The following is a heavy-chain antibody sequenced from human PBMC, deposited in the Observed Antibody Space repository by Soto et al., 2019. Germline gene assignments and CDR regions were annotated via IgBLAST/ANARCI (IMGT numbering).Heavy chain of an antibody. CDR3: ARDKYGGYSFYRMDV. J-gene: IGHJ6*02. CDR1: GGSISSSNW. D-gene: IGHD6-13*01. V-gene: IGHV4-4*02. Sequence: SETLSLTCAVSGGSISSSNWWSWVRQPPGKGLEWIGEIYHSGSTNYNPSLKSRVTISVDKSKNQFSLKLSSLNAADTAVYYCARDKYGGYSFYRMDVWGQGTTVTVSS. CDR2: IYHSGST.